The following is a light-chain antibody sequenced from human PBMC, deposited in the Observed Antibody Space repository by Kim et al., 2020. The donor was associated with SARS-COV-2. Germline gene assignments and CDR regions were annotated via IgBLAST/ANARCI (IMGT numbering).Light chain of an antibody. CDR2: QDS. CDR3: QAWDSSTSVV. J-gene: IGLJ2*01. Sequence: ELTQPPSVSVSPGQTASITCFGDKLGDKYACWYQQKPGQSPVLVIYQDSKRPSGIPERFSGSNSGNTATLTISGTQAMDEADYYCQAWDSSTSVVFGGGTQLTVL. CDR1: KLGDKY. V-gene: IGLV3-1*01.